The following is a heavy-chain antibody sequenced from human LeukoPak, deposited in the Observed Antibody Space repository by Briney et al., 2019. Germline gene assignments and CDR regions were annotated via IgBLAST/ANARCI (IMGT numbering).Heavy chain of an antibody. CDR1: GGSISSSNW. Sequence: SETLSLTCAVSGGSISSSNWWSWIRQPPGKGLEWIGSIYYSGSTYYNPSLKSRVTISVDTSKNQFSLKLSSVTAADTAVYYCARTNRFGYYYGSGSYYHFDYWGQGTLVTVSS. CDR3: ARTNRFGYYYGSGSYYHFDY. CDR2: IYYSGST. D-gene: IGHD3-10*01. V-gene: IGHV4-4*02. J-gene: IGHJ4*02.